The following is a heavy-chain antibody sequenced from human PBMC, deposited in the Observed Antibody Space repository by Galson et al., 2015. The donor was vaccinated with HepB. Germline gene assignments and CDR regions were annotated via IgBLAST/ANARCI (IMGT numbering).Heavy chain of an antibody. CDR2: IIPIFGTT. CDR1: GGTFSTYA. V-gene: IGHV1-69*13. Sequence: SVKVSCKASGGTFSTYAINWVRQAPGQGLEWMGGIIPIFGTTNYAQKFQGRVTITADESTITAYMELSSLRSEDTAVYYCARGLYYYKLPLDYWGQGTLVTVSS. CDR3: ARGLYYYKLPLDY. J-gene: IGHJ4*02. D-gene: IGHD3-10*01.